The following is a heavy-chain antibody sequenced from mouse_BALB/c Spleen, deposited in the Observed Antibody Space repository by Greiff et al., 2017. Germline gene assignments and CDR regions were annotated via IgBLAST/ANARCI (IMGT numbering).Heavy chain of an antibody. Sequence: VQLQQPGAELVKPGASVKLSCKASGYTFTSYWMHWVKQRPGQGLEWIGEINPSNGRTNYNEKFKSKATLTVDKSSSTAYMQLSSLTSEDSAVYYCARSTMITTSADWGQGTLVTVSA. CDR2: INPSNGRT. CDR1: GYTFTSYW. D-gene: IGHD2-4*01. J-gene: IGHJ3*01. V-gene: IGHV1S81*02. CDR3: ARSTMITTSAD.